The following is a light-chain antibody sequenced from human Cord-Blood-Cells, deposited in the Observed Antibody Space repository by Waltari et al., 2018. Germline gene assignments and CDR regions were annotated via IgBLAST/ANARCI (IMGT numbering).Light chain of an antibody. CDR1: QDISNY. CDR3: QQYDNLPYT. V-gene: IGKV1-33*01. J-gene: IGKJ2*01. CDR2: DAS. Sequence: DIQMTQSPSSLSASVGYRVTITCQASQDISNYLNWYQPKPGKAPKLLIYDASNLETGVPSRFSGSGSGTDFTFTISSLQPEDIATYYCQQYDNLPYTFGQGTKLEIK.